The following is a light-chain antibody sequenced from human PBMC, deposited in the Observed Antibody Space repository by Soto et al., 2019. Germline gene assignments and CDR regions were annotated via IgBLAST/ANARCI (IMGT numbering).Light chain of an antibody. J-gene: IGLJ2*01. CDR2: QDS. Sequence: SYELTQPPSVSVSPGQTVSITCSGDKLGDKYACWYQQKPGQSPVLVIYQDSKRPSGIPERFSGSNSGNTATLTISGTQAMDEADYYCQAWDSSPLVVFGGGTKLTVL. CDR3: QAWDSSPLVV. V-gene: IGLV3-1*01. CDR1: KLGDKY.